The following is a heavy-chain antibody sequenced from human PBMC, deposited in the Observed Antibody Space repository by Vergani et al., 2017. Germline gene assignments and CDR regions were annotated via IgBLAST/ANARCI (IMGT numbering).Heavy chain of an antibody. D-gene: IGHD2-15*01. J-gene: IGHJ5*02. CDR2: ISGSGGST. V-gene: IGHV3-23*01. Sequence: EVQLLESGGGLVQPGGSLRLSCAASGFTFSRYAMSWVRQAPGKGLEWVSAISGSGGSTYYADSVKGLFTISRDNSKNTLYLQMNSLRAEDTAVYYCAKERRQYVSCGSCYVNLFDPWGQGTLVTVSS. CDR1: GFTFSRYA. CDR3: AKERRQYVSCGSCYVNLFDP.